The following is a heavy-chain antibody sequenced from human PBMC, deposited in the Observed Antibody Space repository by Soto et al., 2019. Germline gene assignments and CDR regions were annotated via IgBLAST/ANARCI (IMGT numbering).Heavy chain of an antibody. Sequence: QIQVVQSGAEVKKPGASVKVSCKASGFTFTSYGFHWVRQAPGQGLEWMGWINAYNGETNYAQKFQGRVTMTTVTSARTAYMDLRSLTSDDTAVYYCARVRIVVGPVASYYTYGLDVWGQGTKVTGSS. D-gene: IGHD2-2*01. CDR2: INAYNGET. CDR3: ARVRIVVGPVASYYTYGLDV. CDR1: GFTFTSYG. V-gene: IGHV1-18*04. J-gene: IGHJ6*02.